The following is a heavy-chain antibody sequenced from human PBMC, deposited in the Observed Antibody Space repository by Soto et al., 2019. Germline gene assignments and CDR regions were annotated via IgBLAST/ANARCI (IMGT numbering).Heavy chain of an antibody. V-gene: IGHV1-69*08. CDR2: SIPVLGTT. CDR1: GDTFSSYI. J-gene: IGHJ6*02. D-gene: IGHD2-21*02. Sequence: QVQLVQSGAEVKKPGSSVKVSCRSSGDTFSSYIVNWLRQAPGRGLERVGRSIPVLGTTDYAQSFRGRITITADRATNTVYMELSSLRSQDTAVYYCARRRYCGYDCYQKHYYGMAVWGQGTTVTVAS. CDR3: ARRRYCGYDCYQKHYYGMAV.